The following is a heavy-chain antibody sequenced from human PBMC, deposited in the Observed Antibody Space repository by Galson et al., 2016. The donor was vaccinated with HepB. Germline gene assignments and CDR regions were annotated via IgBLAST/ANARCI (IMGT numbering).Heavy chain of an antibody. D-gene: IGHD2-15*01. V-gene: IGHV4-31*03. CDR3: ASRHCSTCSCYSFDY. CDR1: GGSINTGGFY. CDR2: IYYSGDT. J-gene: IGHJ4*02. Sequence: TLSLTCTVSGGSINTGGFYWSWIRQHPVKGLEWIGYIYYSGDTYYTPSLKSRVTMSVDTSKNQFSLKLSSVTAADTAVYYCASRHCSTCSCYSFDYWGQGTLVTVSS.